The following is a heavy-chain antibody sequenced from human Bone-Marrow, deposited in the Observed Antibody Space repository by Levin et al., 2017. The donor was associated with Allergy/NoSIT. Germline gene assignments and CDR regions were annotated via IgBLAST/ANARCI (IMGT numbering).Heavy chain of an antibody. CDR3: AGQHDYTQLGYFEP. V-gene: IGHV1-18*01. J-gene: IGHJ4*01. CDR1: GYTFTSRT. Sequence: ASVKVSCKASGYTFTSRTFSWVRQAPGQGLEWMGWVSPQNGNTNYAQKFQDRVSMTTDTSTSTVYMDLRSLRTDDTAVYYCAGQHDYTQLGYFEPWGQGTLVTDSA. CDR2: VSPQNGNT. D-gene: IGHD4-11*01.